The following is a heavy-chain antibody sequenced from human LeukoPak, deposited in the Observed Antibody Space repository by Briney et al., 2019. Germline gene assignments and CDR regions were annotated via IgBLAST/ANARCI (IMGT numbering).Heavy chain of an antibody. CDR3: ARDTSSSWSYYYYYYMDV. D-gene: IGHD6-13*01. V-gene: IGHV1-2*06. CDR2: INPNSGGT. CDR1: GYTFTGYY. Sequence: ASVKVSCKASGYTFTGYYMHWVRQAPGQGLEWMGRINPNSGGTNYAQKFRGRVTMTRDTSISTAYMELSRLRSDDTAVYYCARDTSSSWSYYYYYYMDVWGKGTTVTVSS. J-gene: IGHJ6*03.